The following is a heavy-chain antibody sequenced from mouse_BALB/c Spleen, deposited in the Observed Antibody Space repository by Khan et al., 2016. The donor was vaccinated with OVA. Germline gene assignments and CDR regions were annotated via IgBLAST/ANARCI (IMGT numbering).Heavy chain of an antibody. Sequence: VQLQQSGGGLVQPGGSRKLSCAASGFTFSSYGMHWVRQAPEKGLEWVAYISGDSSTIYYADTVKGRFTISRDNPKNTLFLQMTSLMYEDTAMYYYATAYYYGYYFDYWGPGTTLTGSS. D-gene: IGHD1-1*01. CDR2: ISGDSSTI. J-gene: IGHJ2*01. V-gene: IGHV5-17*02. CDR1: GFTFSSYG. CDR3: ATAYYYGYYFDY.